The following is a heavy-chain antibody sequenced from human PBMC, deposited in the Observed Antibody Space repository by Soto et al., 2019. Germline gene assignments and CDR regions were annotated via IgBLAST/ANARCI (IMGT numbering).Heavy chain of an antibody. CDR1: GFAFSSYA. V-gene: IGHV3-23*01. CDR2: IVDSGGRA. CDR3: APVPAASSYYSTDV. J-gene: IGHJ6*02. Sequence: GGSLRLSCAAAGFAFSSYAMNWVRQAPGKGLEWVSGIVDSGGRAFYADSVKGRFTISRDNSKNTLCLEMNNLRAEDTAIYYCAPVPAASSYYSTDVWGQGTAVTVS. D-gene: IGHD2-2*01.